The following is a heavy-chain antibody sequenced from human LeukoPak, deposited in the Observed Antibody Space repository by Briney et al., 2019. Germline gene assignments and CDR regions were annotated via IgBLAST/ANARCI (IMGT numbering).Heavy chain of an antibody. V-gene: IGHV3-21*01. CDR3: ARDLDRFFDY. CDR2: ISRSSIYI. Sequence: PGGSLRLSCAASGFTFSSYTMNWVRQAPGKGLEWVPSISRSSIYIYYADSVKGRFTISRDNSKNTLYLQMNSLRTEDTAVYYCARDLDRFFDYWGQGTLVIVSS. CDR1: GFTFSSYT. D-gene: IGHD3-3*01. J-gene: IGHJ4*02.